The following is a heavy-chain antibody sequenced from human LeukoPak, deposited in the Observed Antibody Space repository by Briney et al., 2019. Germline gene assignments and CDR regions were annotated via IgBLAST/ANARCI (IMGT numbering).Heavy chain of an antibody. CDR1: GFSFSGYW. D-gene: IGHD2/OR15-2a*01. Sequence: GGSLRLSCAASGFSFSGYWRTWVRQAPGKGLEWVANKKEDGREKCYADFVKGRFTISRDNAKNSLDLQMNGLGAEDTAVYYCARRGSTDYWGQGTLVTVSS. V-gene: IGHV3-7*03. CDR2: KKEDGREK. J-gene: IGHJ4*02. CDR3: ARRGSTDY.